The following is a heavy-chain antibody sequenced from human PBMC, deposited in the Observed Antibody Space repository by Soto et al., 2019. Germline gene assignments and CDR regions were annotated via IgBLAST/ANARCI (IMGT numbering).Heavy chain of an antibody. Sequence: EVQLLESGGGLVQPGRSLRLSCTASGFTFGDYAMSWVRQAPGKGLEWVGFIRSKAYGGTTEYAASVKGRFTISRYDSKSIDYLQMNSVKPENTAVYYCTRDARDGYQRGCPDSLGQGSLVPGSS. CDR2: IRSKAYGGTT. J-gene: IGHJ5*01. V-gene: IGHV3-49*04. CDR1: GFTFGDYA. D-gene: IGHD5-12*01. CDR3: TRDARDGYQRGCPDS.